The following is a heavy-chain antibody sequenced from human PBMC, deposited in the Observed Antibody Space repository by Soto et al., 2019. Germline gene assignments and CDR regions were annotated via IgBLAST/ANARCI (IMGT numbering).Heavy chain of an antibody. CDR2: IIPIFGTA. D-gene: IGHD2-21*02. CDR3: ARDDATYCGGDCYRYFYYGMDV. CDR1: GGTFSSYA. V-gene: IGHV1-69*13. Sequence: SVKVSCKASGGTFSSYAISWVRQAPGQGLEWMGGIIPIFGTADYAQRFQGRVTITADDSTTTVYMELSGLRSEDTAMYYCARDDATYCGGDCYRYFYYGMDVWGQGTTVTVSS. J-gene: IGHJ6*02.